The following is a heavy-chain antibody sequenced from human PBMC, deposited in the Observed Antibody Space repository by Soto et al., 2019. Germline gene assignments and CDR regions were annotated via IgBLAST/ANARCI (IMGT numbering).Heavy chain of an antibody. J-gene: IGHJ4*01. Sequence: ASVKVSCKASGYTFTGYYVHWVRQAPGQGLEWMGRINPNSGVTKYAQKFQGRVTMTRDTSINSAYMELSSLRSDDTAVYYCARDRGDSGSYYTFNYWGHGTLVTVSS. D-gene: IGHD3-10*01. V-gene: IGHV1-2*06. CDR1: GYTFTGYY. CDR3: ARDRGDSGSYYTFNY. CDR2: INPNSGVT.